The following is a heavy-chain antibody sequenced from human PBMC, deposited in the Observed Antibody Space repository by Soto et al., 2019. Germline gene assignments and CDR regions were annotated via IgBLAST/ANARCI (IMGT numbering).Heavy chain of an antibody. CDR1: GFPFTNYF. V-gene: IGHV1-46*01. Sequence: GASVKVSCKTSGFPFTNYFVHWVRQAPGQGLEWMGAINPGNRITNYALKFQGRVAMTRDTSTNTAYLELSSLRSEDTAVYSCARDPNYYDFWAGSYYYHGVDVWGQGTTVTVSS. CDR2: INPGNRIT. J-gene: IGHJ6*02. CDR3: ARDPNYYDFWAGSYYYHGVDV. D-gene: IGHD3-22*01.